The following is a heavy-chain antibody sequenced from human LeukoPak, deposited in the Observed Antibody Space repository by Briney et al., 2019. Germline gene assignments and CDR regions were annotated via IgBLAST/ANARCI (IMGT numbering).Heavy chain of an antibody. CDR1: GGSFSGYY. V-gene: IGHV4-34*01. Sequence: SETLSLTCAVYGGSFSGYYWSWIRQPPGKGLEWIGEINRSGSTNYNPSLKSRVTISVDTSKNQFSLKLSSVTAADTAVYYCARTYYDILTGYYEDYWGQGTLVTVSS. CDR2: INRSGST. CDR3: ARTYYDILTGYYEDY. J-gene: IGHJ4*02. D-gene: IGHD3-9*01.